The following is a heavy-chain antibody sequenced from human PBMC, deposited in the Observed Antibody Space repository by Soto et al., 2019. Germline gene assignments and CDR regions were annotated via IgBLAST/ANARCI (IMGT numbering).Heavy chain of an antibody. Sequence: QVQLVQSGAEVKKPGASVKVSCKASDYTFTSYGISWVRQAPGQGLEWMGWISAYNGNTKYAQKFQGRATMTTDTSTSTAYMELRSLRSDDTAVYYFARDLAVALIDYWGQGTLVTVSS. CDR3: ARDLAVALIDY. J-gene: IGHJ4*02. D-gene: IGHD6-19*01. CDR1: DYTFTSYG. CDR2: ISAYNGNT. V-gene: IGHV1-18*01.